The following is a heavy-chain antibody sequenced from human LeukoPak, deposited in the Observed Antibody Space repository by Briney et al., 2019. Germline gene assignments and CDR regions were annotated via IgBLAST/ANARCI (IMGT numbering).Heavy chain of an antibody. CDR3: ARSSVLRFLEWLLLGQFDY. V-gene: IGHV5-51*01. CDR1: GYSFTSYW. D-gene: IGHD3-3*01. J-gene: IGHJ4*02. CDR2: IYPGDSDT. Sequence: GESLKISCKGSGYSFTSYWIGWVRQMPGKGLEWMGIIYPGDSDTRYSPSFQGQVTISADKSISTAYLQWSSLKASDTAMCYCARSSVLRFLEWLLLGQFDYWGQGTLVTVSS.